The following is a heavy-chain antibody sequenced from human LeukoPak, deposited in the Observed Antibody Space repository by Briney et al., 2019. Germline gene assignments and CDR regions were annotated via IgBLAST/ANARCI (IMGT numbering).Heavy chain of an antibody. V-gene: IGHV4-38-2*01. J-gene: IGHJ5*02. D-gene: IGHD2-15*01. CDR2: IYHSGST. Sequence: PSETLSLTCAVSGYSISSGYYWGWIRPPPGKGVEGIGSIYHSGSTYYNPSLKSRVIISVDTSKNQFSLKLSSVTAADTAVYYCARATRDRGNGFDPWGQGTLVTVSS. CDR3: ARATRDRGNGFDP. CDR1: GYSISSGYY.